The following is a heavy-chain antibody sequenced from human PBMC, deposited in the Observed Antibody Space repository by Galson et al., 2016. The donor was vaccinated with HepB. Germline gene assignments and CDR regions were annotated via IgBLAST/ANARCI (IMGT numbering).Heavy chain of an antibody. V-gene: IGHV1-69*13. D-gene: IGHD2-15*01. CDR2: IIPIFGTV. Sequence: SVKVSCKASGGTFRSYGISWVRQAPGQGLEWMGGIIPIFGTVFIAQKFQGRITITADESTGTAYVEVSSLRSEDTAVYYCAREHQGLGYCSGGNCNWAFDYWGRGTLVTVSS. J-gene: IGHJ4*02. CDR3: AREHQGLGYCSGGNCNWAFDY. CDR1: GGTFRSYG.